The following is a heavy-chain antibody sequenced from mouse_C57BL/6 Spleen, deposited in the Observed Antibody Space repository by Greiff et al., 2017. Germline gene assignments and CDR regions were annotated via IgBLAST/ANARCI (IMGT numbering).Heavy chain of an antibody. CDR1: GFSLTSYG. Sequence: VKVVESGPGLVAPSQSLSITCTVSGFSLTSYGVSWVRQPPGKGLEWLGVIWGDGSTNYHSALISRLSISKDNSKSQVFLKLNSLQTDDTATYYCAKPRAQALYYAMDYWGQGTSVTVSS. CDR3: AKPRAQALYYAMDY. V-gene: IGHV2-3*01. J-gene: IGHJ4*01. D-gene: IGHD3-2*02. CDR2: IWGDGST.